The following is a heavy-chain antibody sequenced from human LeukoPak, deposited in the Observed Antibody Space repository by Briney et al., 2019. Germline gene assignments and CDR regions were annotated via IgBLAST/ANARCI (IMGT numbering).Heavy chain of an antibody. J-gene: IGHJ4*02. Sequence: SETLSLTCTVSGGSVSSGSYYWSWIRQPPGKGLEWIGYIYYSASTNYNPSLKSRVTISVDTSNNQFSLKLSSVTAADTAVYYCARGYSYGYGAFDYWGQGTLVTVSS. V-gene: IGHV4-61*01. CDR2: IYYSAST. CDR1: GGSVSSGSYY. CDR3: ARGYSYGYGAFDY. D-gene: IGHD5-18*01.